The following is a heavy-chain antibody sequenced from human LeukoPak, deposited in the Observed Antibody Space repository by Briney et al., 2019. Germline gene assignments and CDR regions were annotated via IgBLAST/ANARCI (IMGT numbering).Heavy chain of an antibody. J-gene: IGHJ4*02. Sequence: SQTLSLTCTVSGTSIRSGDYYWCWIRQPPGKGLGWIGYIYYSGSTYYNPSLKSRLTIAVDTSKNQFSLRLTSVTAADTAVYYCAALQRPAAIDYWGQGTLVTVSS. CDR3: AALQRPAAIDY. CDR1: GTSIRSGDYY. V-gene: IGHV4-30-4*01. D-gene: IGHD2-2*01. CDR2: IYYSGST.